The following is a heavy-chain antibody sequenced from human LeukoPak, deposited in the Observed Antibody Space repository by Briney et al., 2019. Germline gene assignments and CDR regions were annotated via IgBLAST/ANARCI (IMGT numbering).Heavy chain of an antibody. V-gene: IGHV1-2*02. D-gene: IGHD3-3*01. CDR3: AHGLRKNYDFWSGYYNDAFDI. CDR1: GYTFTGYY. Sequence: ASVKVSCKASGYTFTGYYMHWVRQAPGQGLEWMGWINPNSGGTNYAQKFQGRVTMTRDTSISTAYMELSRLRSDDTAVYYCAHGLRKNYDFWSGYYNDAFDIWGQGTMVTVSS. CDR2: INPNSGGT. J-gene: IGHJ3*02.